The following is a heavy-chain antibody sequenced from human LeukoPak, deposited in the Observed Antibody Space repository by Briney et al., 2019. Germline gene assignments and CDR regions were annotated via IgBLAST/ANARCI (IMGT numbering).Heavy chain of an antibody. CDR1: GFSFSSNA. CDR2: ISGSGGST. V-gene: IGHV3-23*01. CDR3: AKDRRWQEGNYFDY. D-gene: IGHD5-24*01. Sequence: GGSLRLSCVASGFSFSSNAMSWVRQAPGKGLEWVSVISGSGGSTYYGDSMKGRFTMSRDNSKNMLYLQMNSLRAEDTAVYYCAKDRRWQEGNYFDYWGQGTLVTASS. J-gene: IGHJ4*02.